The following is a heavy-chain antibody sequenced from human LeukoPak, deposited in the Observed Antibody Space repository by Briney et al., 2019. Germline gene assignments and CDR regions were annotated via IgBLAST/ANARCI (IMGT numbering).Heavy chain of an antibody. J-gene: IGHJ3*02. CDR1: GFTFSSYS. D-gene: IGHD6-13*01. CDR3: ARDCIAAAALNDAFDI. V-gene: IGHV3-21*01. CDR2: ISSSSSSYI. Sequence: NSGGSLRLSCAASGFTFSSYSMNWVRQAPGKGLEWVSSISSSSSSYIYYADSVKGRFTISRDNAKNSLYLQMNSLRAEDTAVYYCARDCIAAAALNDAFDIWGQGTMVTVSS.